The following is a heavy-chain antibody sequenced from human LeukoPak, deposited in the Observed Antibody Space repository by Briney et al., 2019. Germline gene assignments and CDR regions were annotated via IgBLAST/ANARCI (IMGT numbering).Heavy chain of an antibody. CDR2: IIPILGIA. CDR3: ASDIVVVPAAMGYYGMDV. V-gene: IGHV1-69*04. Sequence: GASVKVSCKASGGTFSSYAISWVRQAPGQGLEWMGRIIPILGIANYAQKFQGRVTITADKSTSTAYMELSSLRSEDTAVYYCASDIVVVPAAMGYYGMDVWGQGTTVTVSS. J-gene: IGHJ6*02. CDR1: GGTFSSYA. D-gene: IGHD2-2*01.